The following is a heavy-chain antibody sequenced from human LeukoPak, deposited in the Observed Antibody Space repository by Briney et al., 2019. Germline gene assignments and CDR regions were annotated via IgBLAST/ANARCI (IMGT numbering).Heavy chain of an antibody. CDR3: ARGQGYSGSYYYFDY. V-gene: IGHV1-2*02. CDR2: INPNSGGT. J-gene: IGHJ4*02. Sequence: GASVKVSCKATGYTFTDYYMHGVRQPPGQGLAWMGWINPNSGGTNYAQKFQGRVTMTRDTSISTAYMELSRLRSDDTAVYYCARGQGYSGSYYYFDYWGQGTLVTVSS. CDR1: GYTFTDYY. D-gene: IGHD1-26*01.